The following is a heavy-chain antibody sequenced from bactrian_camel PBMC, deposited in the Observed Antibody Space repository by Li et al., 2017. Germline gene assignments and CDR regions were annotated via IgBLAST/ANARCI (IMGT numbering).Heavy chain of an antibody. CDR3: AAARRTLTSTGVWVSCLDEMYDY. J-gene: IGHJ4*01. V-gene: IGHV3S63*01. CDR1: GVGSDAYC. D-gene: IGHD3*01. Sequence: HVQLVESGGGSVQAGESLTLSCAYSGVGSDAYCMGWFRQAPGKERERVALVDNYVWTSYADSVKGRFTIAKDSAKNTLFLLMNNLKPEDSAMYSCAAARRTLTSTGVWVSCLDEMYDYWGQGTQVTVS. CDR2: LVDNYVWT.